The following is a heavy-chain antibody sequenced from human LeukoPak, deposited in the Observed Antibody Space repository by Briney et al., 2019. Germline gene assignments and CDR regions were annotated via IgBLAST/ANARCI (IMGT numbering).Heavy chain of an antibody. V-gene: IGHV1-3*02. J-gene: IGHJ4*02. D-gene: IGHD3-3*01. CDR1: GYTFTSYA. CDR3: ARSESVRFLEWLRLKY. CDR2: SNAGNGNT. Sequence: ASVKLPCKATGYTFTSYAMHWVRLALGKRLEWMGRSNAGNGNTKYSQEFQGRVTITRDTSASTAYMELSSLRSEDTAVYYCARSESVRFLEWLRLKYWGQGTLVTVSS.